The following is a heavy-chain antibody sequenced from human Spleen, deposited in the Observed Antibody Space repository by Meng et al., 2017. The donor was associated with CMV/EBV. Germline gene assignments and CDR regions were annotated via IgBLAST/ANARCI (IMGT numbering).Heavy chain of an antibody. CDR1: YG. V-gene: IGHV3-33*06. CDR3: AKDSLSYFQQLEKFKVVGYLDY. CDR2: IYYDGTNK. Sequence: YGMHWVRQAPGKGLEWVAYIYYDGTNKYYVDSVKGRFTISRDNSKNTLYLEMNSLRAEDTAMYYCAKDSLSYFQQLEKFKVVGYLDYWGQGTLVTVSS. J-gene: IGHJ4*02. D-gene: IGHD1-1*01.